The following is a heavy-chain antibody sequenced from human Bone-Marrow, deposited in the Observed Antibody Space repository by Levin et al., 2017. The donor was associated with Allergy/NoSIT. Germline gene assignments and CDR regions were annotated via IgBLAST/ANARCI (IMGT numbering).Heavy chain of an antibody. CDR1: GFSFMRYA. V-gene: IGHV3-23*01. CDR3: AKDRGHDSTGYVGMYYYGLDV. J-gene: IGHJ6*02. Sequence: GESLKISCAASGFSFMRYAMNWVRQAPGKGLEWVSTISGSGDSTYYADSMKGRFTISRDNFKNTLYLQMDSLRAEDTAVYFCAKDRGHDSTGYVGMYYYGLDVWGQGTTVTVSS. CDR2: ISGSGDST. D-gene: IGHD3-22*01.